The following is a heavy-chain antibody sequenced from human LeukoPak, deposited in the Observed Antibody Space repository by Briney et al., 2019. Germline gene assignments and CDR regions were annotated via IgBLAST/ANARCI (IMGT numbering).Heavy chain of an antibody. D-gene: IGHD2/OR15-2a*01. CDR1: GYTFTTFG. CDR3: ARDFDCTSTVCNDVFDI. Sequence: ASVTVSFKASGYTFTTFGISWVRQAPGQGLGWMGWVGGSSSDTNYARQLQGRVIMTTDTSTTTAYMELRSLRSDDPAVYYCARDFDCTSTVCNDVFDIWGQGTMVTVSS. J-gene: IGHJ3*02. V-gene: IGHV1-18*01. CDR2: VGGSSSDT.